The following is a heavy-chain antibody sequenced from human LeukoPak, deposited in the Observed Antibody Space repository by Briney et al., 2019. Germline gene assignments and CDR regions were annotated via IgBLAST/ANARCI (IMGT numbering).Heavy chain of an antibody. CDR1: GVSFSGYY. D-gene: IGHD5-24*01. CDR2: INHSGST. Sequence: PSETLSLTCAVYGVSFSGYYWSWIRQPPGKGLEWIGEINHSGSTNYNPSLKSRVTISVDTSKNQFSLKLSSVTAADTAVYYCARQGRWLQATDYWGQGTLVTVSS. J-gene: IGHJ4*02. CDR3: ARQGRWLQATDY. V-gene: IGHV4-34*01.